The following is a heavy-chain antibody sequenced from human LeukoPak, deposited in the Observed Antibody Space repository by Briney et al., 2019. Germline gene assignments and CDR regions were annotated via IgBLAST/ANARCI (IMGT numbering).Heavy chain of an antibody. Sequence: SETLSLTCAVSGYSISSGYYWGWIRQPPGKGLEWIGSIYHSGSTYYNPSLKSRVTISVDTSKNQFSLKLSSVTAADPAVYYCANHYYDSSGANAFDIWGQGTMVTVSS. CDR2: IYHSGST. CDR3: ANHYYDSSGANAFDI. D-gene: IGHD3-22*01. J-gene: IGHJ3*02. V-gene: IGHV4-38-2*01. CDR1: GYSISSGYY.